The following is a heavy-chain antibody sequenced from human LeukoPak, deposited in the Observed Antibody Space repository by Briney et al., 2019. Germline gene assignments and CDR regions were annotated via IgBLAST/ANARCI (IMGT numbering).Heavy chain of an antibody. CDR2: IYPGDSDT. D-gene: IGHD2/OR15-2a*01. J-gene: IGHJ4*02. Sequence: GESLKISCKGSGYSFTSYWIGWVRQMPGKGLEWMGIIYPGDSDTRYSPSFQGQVTISADKSISTAYLQWSSLKASDTAMYCCARHTTTPSYFPENWGQGTLVTVSS. CDR1: GYSFTSYW. V-gene: IGHV5-51*01. CDR3: ARHTTTPSYFPEN.